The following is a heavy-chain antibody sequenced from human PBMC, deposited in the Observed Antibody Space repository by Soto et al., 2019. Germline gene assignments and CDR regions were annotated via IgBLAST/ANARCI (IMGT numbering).Heavy chain of an antibody. D-gene: IGHD3-22*01. V-gene: IGHV1-69*13. CDR2: IIPIFGTA. CDR1: GGTFSSYA. Sequence: SVKVSCKASGGTFSSYAISWVRQAPGQGLEWMGGIIPIFGTANYAQKFQGRVTITADESTSTAYMELSSLRSEDTAVYYCARSTYYYDSSGYYPFDYWGQGTLVTVSS. J-gene: IGHJ4*02. CDR3: ARSTYYYDSSGYYPFDY.